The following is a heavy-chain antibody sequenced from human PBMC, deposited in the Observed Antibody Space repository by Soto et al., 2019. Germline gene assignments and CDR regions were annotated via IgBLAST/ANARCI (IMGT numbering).Heavy chain of an antibody. CDR3: ARRTPAISISDH. Sequence: PSETLSLTCTVSGGSISGSSYYWGWFRRPPGKGLEWIGSIYYSGSTYYNPSLKSRVTISVDTSKNQFSLKLSSVTAADTAVYYCARRTPAISISDHWGQGTLVTVS. J-gene: IGHJ4*02. CDR1: GGSISGSSYY. V-gene: IGHV4-39*01. CDR2: IYYSGST. D-gene: IGHD2-15*01.